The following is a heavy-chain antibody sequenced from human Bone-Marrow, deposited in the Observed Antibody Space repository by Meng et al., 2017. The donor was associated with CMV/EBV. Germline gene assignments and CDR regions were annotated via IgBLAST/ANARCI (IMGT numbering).Heavy chain of an antibody. CDR1: GYTFTGYY. D-gene: IGHD3-3*01. CDR2: INPNSGGT. Sequence: ASVKVSCKASGYTFTGYYMHWVRQAPGQGLEWMGWINPNSGGTNYAQKFQGRVTMTRDTSISTAYMEPSRLRSDDTAVYYCASGDYDFWSGYFFWGQGTLVTVSS. V-gene: IGHV1-2*02. CDR3: ASGDYDFWSGYFF. J-gene: IGHJ4*02.